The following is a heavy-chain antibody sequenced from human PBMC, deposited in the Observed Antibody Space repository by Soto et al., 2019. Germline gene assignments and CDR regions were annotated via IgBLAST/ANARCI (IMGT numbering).Heavy chain of an antibody. J-gene: IGHJ6*02. CDR3: ARDLRQLAQIHYGLDV. Sequence: QVQLVESGGGVVQPGRSLRLSCAASGFTFSSYGLHWVRQAPGKGLEWVAVISYDGSNKYYADSVKGRFTISRDNSEKKLYLQMNSLRAEDTGVYYCARDLRQLAQIHYGLDVWGQGTTVTVSS. CDR2: ISYDGSNK. V-gene: IGHV3-30*03. D-gene: IGHD6-6*01. CDR1: GFTFSSYG.